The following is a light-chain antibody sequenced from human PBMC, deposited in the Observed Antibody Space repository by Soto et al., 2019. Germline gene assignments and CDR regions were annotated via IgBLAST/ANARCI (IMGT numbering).Light chain of an antibody. CDR2: GAS. J-gene: IGKJ5*01. CDR3: QQYGNSPIT. V-gene: IGKV3-20*01. Sequence: IVLTQSPGTLSLSPGERATLSCRASQSVIGNYVAWYQQKPGQAPRLLIYGASSRATGIPDRFSGSGSGTDFTLTISRLEPEDFAVYYCQQYGNSPITFGQGTRLEIK. CDR1: QSVIGNY.